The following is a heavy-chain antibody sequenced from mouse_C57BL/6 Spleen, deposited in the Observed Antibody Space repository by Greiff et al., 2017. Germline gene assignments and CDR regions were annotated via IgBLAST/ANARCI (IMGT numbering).Heavy chain of an antibody. D-gene: IGHD1-1*01. Sequence: DVKLVESGPGLVKPSQSLSLTCSVTGYSITSGYYWHWIRQFPGNKLEWVGIISYDGRNNYNPSLHNRISITRDTYKNQFFLTLNSVTTEDTATYYCAPNDYGTAMDDWGHRPSVTGST. V-gene: IGHV3-6*01. CDR1: GYSITSGYY. CDR3: APNDYGTAMDD. J-gene: IGHJ4*01. CDR2: ISYDGRN.